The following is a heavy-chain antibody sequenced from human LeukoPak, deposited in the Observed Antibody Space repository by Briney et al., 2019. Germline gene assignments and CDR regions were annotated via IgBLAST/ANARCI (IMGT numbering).Heavy chain of an antibody. J-gene: IGHJ4*02. Sequence: KPSETLSLTCTVSGGSISSSSAYWGWIRRPPGKGLEWIGSIYYSKNTYYNPSLKSRVTISADTSKNQFSLTLGSVGATDTAVYYCVSPRGFSYGYFDYWGQGTLVTVSS. CDR3: VSPRGFSYGYFDY. CDR1: GGSISSSSAY. V-gene: IGHV4-39*01. CDR2: IYYSKNT. D-gene: IGHD5-18*01.